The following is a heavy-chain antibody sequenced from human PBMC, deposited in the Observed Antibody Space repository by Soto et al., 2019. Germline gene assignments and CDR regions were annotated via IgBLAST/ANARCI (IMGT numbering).Heavy chain of an antibody. J-gene: IGHJ6*02. CDR1: GYTFTGYY. CDR3: ARSNPHYNYYGMDV. CDR2: INPNSGGT. V-gene: IGHV1-2*02. Sequence: ASVKVSCKASGYTFTGYYMHWVRQAPGQGLEWMGWINPNSGGTNYAQKFQGRVTMTRDTSISTAYMELSRLRSDDTAVYYCARSNPHYNYYGMDVWGQGTTVTVSS.